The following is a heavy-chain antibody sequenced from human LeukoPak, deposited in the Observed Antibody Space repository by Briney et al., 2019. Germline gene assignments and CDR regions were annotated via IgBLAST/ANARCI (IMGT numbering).Heavy chain of an antibody. V-gene: IGHV4-39*07. J-gene: IGHJ5*02. D-gene: IGHD3-10*01. CDR1: GGSISSSSYY. CDR3: ARGSSSYYPIRNWFDP. Sequence: SETLSLTCTVSGGSISSSSYYWGWIRQPPGKGLEWIGSIYYSGSTYYNPSLKSRVTISVDTSKNQFSLKLSSVTAADTAVYYCARGSSSYYPIRNWFDPWGQGTLVTVSS. CDR2: IYYSGST.